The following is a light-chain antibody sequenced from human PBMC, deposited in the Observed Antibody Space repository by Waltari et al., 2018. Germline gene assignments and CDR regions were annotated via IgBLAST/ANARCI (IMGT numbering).Light chain of an antibody. V-gene: IGLV2-23*02. CDR2: EVT. Sequence: QSALTQPASVSGSPGQSIAISCIGTSRDVGANNFPSWYQQHPVRAPKLMIHEVTKRPSGVSTRFSGSKSGNTASLTISGLQAEDEADYYCCSYTSIGPVLIGGGTKVTVL. CDR3: CSYTSIGPVL. CDR1: SRDVGANNF. J-gene: IGLJ2*01.